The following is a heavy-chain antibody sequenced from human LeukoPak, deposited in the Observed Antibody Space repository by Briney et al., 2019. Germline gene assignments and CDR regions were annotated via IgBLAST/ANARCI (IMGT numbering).Heavy chain of an antibody. J-gene: IGHJ4*02. CDR3: ARRGNGFDY. D-gene: IGHD4-23*01. V-gene: IGHV4-39*01. CDR1: GGSISSSSYY. CDR2: IYYSGST. Sequence: SETLSLTCTVSGGSISSSSYYWGCIRQPPGKGLEWIGSIYYSGSTYYNPSLKSRVTISVDTSKNQFSLKLSSVTAADTAVYYCARRGNGFDYWGQGTLVTVSS.